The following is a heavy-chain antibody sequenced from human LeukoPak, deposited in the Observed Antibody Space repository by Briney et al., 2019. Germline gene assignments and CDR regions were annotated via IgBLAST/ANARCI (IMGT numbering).Heavy chain of an antibody. CDR1: GASSSNYY. J-gene: IGHJ5*02. V-gene: IGHV4-34*01. CDR3: AIRLTTSRLATATTWFDP. Sequence: PSETLSLTCGVYGASSSNYYWNWIRQPPGKGLEWIGETTHDGRTNYSPSLRGRATISGDTSKSQFSLKLYSVTAADTAVYYCAIRLTTSRLATATTWFDPWGQGTLVSVSS. CDR2: TTHDGRT. D-gene: IGHD1-1*01.